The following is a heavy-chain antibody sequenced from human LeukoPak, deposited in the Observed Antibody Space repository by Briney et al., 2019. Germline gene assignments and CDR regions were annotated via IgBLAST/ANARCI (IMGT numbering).Heavy chain of an antibody. J-gene: IGHJ6*03. CDR2: INHSGST. V-gene: IGHV4-34*01. CDR3: ARGNPSYSNYDHGGYYYMDV. CDR1: GGSFSGYY. Sequence: SETLSLTCAVYGGSFSGYYWSWIRQPPGKGLEWIGEINHSGSTNYNPSLKSRVTISVDTSKNQFSLKLSSVTAADTAVYYCARGNPSYSNYDHGGYYYMDVWGKGTTVTVSS. D-gene: IGHD4-11*01.